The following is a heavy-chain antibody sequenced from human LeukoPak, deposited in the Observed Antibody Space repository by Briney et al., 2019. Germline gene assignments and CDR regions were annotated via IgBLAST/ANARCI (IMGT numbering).Heavy chain of an antibody. D-gene: IGHD3-10*01. CDR2: IRYDGSNI. CDR3: VKDHVALLWFGELLSS. V-gene: IGHV3-30*02. Sequence: GGSLRLSCAASGFTFSDYGMHWVRQAPGKGLDWVAFIRYDGSNISYADSVKGRFTISRDNSKNTLYLQMDSLKAEDTAMYYCVKDHVALLWFGELLSSWGQGTLVTVSS. CDR1: GFTFSDYG. J-gene: IGHJ5*02.